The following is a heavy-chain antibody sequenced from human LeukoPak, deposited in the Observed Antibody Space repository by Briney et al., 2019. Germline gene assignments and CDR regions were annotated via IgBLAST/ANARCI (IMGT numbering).Heavy chain of an antibody. CDR3: TTDSETYYSDTSGYYYGSFDY. J-gene: IGHJ4*02. Sequence: GGSLRLSCAASGFTFSNAWMTWVRQAPGKGLEWVGRIKSKTDGGTTDYAAPVKGRFTISRDDSKNTLYLQMNSLKTEDTAVYYRTTDSETYYSDTSGYYYGSFDYWGQGTLVTVSS. CDR1: GFTFSNAW. D-gene: IGHD3-22*01. CDR2: IKSKTDGGTT. V-gene: IGHV3-15*01.